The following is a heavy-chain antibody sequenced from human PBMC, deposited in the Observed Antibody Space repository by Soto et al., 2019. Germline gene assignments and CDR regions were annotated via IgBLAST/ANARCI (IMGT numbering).Heavy chain of an antibody. D-gene: IGHD3-10*01. CDR2: IYPGDSDT. V-gene: IGHV5-51*01. CDR3: ARNRLRQYYYGMDV. CDR1: GYSFANYW. J-gene: IGHJ6*02. Sequence: SLKISCQGSGYSFANYWIAWVRQMPGKGLEWVGVIYPGDSDTRYSPSFRGQVTISADKSISHVYLQWSSLKASDTAMYYCARNRLRQYYYGMDVWGQGTTVTVSS.